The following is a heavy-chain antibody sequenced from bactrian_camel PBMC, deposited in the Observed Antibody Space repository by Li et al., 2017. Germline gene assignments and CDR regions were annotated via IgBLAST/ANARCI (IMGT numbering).Heavy chain of an antibody. CDR1: GDIYSRYV. CDR3: SALQMVTSSSCVAWSWYAH. Sequence: VQLVESGGGSVQAGGSQRLSCTAPGDIYSRYVRGWFRQAAGKEREGVAAIYTGDFSTYYADSVKGRFTISQDNANNTVYLQMNSLKPEDTAMYYCSALQMVTSSSCVAWSWYAHWGQGTQVTVS. D-gene: IGHD6*01. J-gene: IGHJ4*01. V-gene: IGHV3S40*01. CDR2: IYTGDFST.